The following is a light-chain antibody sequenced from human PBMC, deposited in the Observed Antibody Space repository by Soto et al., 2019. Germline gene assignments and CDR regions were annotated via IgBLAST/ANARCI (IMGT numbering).Light chain of an antibody. V-gene: IGKV3-11*01. Sequence: VVLTQAPDSLSFPPGEIATLSCRASQSISIYLAWYQQKPGQAPRLLIYDASSRATGIPARFSGSGSGTDFTLTISSLEPEDFAVYYCQQRSNWQVTFGQGTRLEIK. CDR1: QSISIY. J-gene: IGKJ5*01. CDR2: DAS. CDR3: QQRSNWQVT.